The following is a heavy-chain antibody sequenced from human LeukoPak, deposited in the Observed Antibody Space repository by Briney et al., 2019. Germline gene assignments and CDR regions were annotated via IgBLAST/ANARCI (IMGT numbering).Heavy chain of an antibody. Sequence: PGGSLRLSCAASGFTFSSYSMNWVRQAPGKGLEWVSSISSSSSYIYYADSVKGRFTISRDNAKNSLYLQMNSLRAEDTAVYYCASKWGLVVPAAPGDYWGQGTLVTVSS. D-gene: IGHD2-2*01. CDR1: GFTFSSYS. CDR2: ISSSSSYI. V-gene: IGHV3-21*01. J-gene: IGHJ4*02. CDR3: ASKWGLVVPAAPGDY.